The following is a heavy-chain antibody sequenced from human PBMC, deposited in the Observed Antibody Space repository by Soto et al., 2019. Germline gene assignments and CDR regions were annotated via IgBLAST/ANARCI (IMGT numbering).Heavy chain of an antibody. CDR3: AHFTGVTFDF. V-gene: IGHV2-5*02. Sequence: QITLKESGPALVKPTQTLTLTCTFSGFSLTTTGVGVGWFRQPPGKAPEWLGVLYWDDDKRISSSLKSRLTLTKDTTNDQLVLTLTDVCPVDAATYYCAHFTGVTFDFWGQGTMVTVSS. CDR1: GFSLTTTGVG. D-gene: IGHD2-21*02. CDR2: LYWDDDK. J-gene: IGHJ5*01.